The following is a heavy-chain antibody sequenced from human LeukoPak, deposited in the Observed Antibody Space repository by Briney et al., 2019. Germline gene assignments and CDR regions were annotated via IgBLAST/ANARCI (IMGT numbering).Heavy chain of an antibody. V-gene: IGHV3-30-3*01. CDR2: ISFDGNHK. J-gene: IGHJ4*02. Sequence: GRSLRPSCAASGFTFSDYAVQWIRQAPGKGLKWVAIISFDGNHKYYADSVRGRFTISRDNSNNTLFLEVHSLRTDDTGRYYCARDGGPPGIEGTGSVPDYWGQGTLVAVSS. D-gene: IGHD6-13*01. CDR1: GFTFSDYA. CDR3: ARDGGPPGIEGTGSVPDY.